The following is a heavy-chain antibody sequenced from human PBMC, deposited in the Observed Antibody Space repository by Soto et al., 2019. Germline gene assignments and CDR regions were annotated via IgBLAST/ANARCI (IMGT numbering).Heavy chain of an antibody. D-gene: IGHD6-13*01. CDR1: GFTFSDYY. CDR2: ISSSSSYT. CDR3: ARDLRQQLVLSPFDP. J-gene: IGHJ5*02. V-gene: IGHV3-11*06. Sequence: PGGSLRLSCAASGFTFSDYYMSWIRQAPWKGLEWVSYISSSSSYTNYADSVKGRFTISRDNAKNSLYLQMNSLRAEDTAVYYCARDLRQQLVLSPFDPWGQGTLVTVSS.